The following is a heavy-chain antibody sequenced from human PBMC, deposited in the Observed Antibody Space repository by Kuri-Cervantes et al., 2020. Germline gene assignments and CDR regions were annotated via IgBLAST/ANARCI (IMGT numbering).Heavy chain of an antibody. J-gene: IGHJ4*02. D-gene: IGHD6-19*01. CDR2: ISWNSGSI. V-gene: IGHV3-9*01. CDR1: GFTFDDYA. CDR3: ARDLGSSGFDY. Sequence: GGSLRLSCAASGFTFDDYAMHWVRQAPGKGLEWVSGISWNSGSIGYADSVKGRFTISRDNAKNSLYLQMNSLRAEDTAVYYCARDLGSSGFDYWGQGTLVTVSS.